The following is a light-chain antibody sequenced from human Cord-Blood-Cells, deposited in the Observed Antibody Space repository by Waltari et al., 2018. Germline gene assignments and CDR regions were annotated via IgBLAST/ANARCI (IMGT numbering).Light chain of an antibody. CDR3: RSYESGNHWV. J-gene: IGLJ3*02. CDR1: SGSIASNY. Sequence: NFMLTQPHSVSESPGKTVTISCTRSSGSIASNYVQWYQQRPGSSPTTVIYEDNQRPPGVPELFSGSIDSCSNSASLSISGRKTEDEADYYWRSYESGNHWVFGGGTKLTVL. V-gene: IGLV6-57*01. CDR2: EDN.